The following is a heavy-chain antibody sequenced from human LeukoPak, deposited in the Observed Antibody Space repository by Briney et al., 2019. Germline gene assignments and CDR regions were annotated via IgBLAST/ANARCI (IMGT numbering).Heavy chain of an antibody. CDR1: GGTFSSYA. CDR3: ARFRRGSSTRRYYDYVWGSSTRLYFDY. CDR2: MNPNSGNT. Sequence: ASVKVSCKASGGTFSSYAISWVRQAPGQGLEWMGWMNPNSGNTGYAQKFQGRVTMTRNTSISTAYMELSSLRSEDTAVYYCARFRRGSSTRRYYDYVWGSSTRLYFDYWGQGTLVTVSS. J-gene: IGHJ4*02. D-gene: IGHD3-16*01. V-gene: IGHV1-8*02.